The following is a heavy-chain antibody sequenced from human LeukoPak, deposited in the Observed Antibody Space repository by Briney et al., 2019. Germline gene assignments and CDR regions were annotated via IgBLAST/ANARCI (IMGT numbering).Heavy chain of an antibody. J-gene: IGHJ4*02. CDR2: INSDGSRT. Sequence: PGGSLRLSCAASGFTFSSYWMYWVRQAPGKGLVWVSRINSDGSRTNYADSVKGRFTISRDNAKNTLYLQMNSLRAEDTAVYYCARDSSSGSQGYWGQGTLVTVSS. CDR3: ARDSSSGSQGY. D-gene: IGHD1-26*01. V-gene: IGHV3-74*01. CDR1: GFTFSSYW.